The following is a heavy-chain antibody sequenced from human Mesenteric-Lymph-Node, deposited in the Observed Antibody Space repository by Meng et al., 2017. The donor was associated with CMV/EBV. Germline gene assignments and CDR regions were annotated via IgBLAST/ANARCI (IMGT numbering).Heavy chain of an antibody. D-gene: IGHD4-23*01. V-gene: IGHV3-48*04. CDR1: GFTFSSYS. Sequence: GESLKISCAASGFTFSSYSMNWVRQAPGKGLEWVSYISSSGLTIFYADSVRGRFTISRDNAQNSLHLQMRSLTVEDTALYYCAGTPAYGGPYYFDYWGQGALVTVSS. CDR3: AGTPAYGGPYYFDY. J-gene: IGHJ4*02. CDR2: ISSSGLTI.